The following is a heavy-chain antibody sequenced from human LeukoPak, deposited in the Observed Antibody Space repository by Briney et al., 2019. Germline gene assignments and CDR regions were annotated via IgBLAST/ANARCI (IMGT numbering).Heavy chain of an antibody. J-gene: IGHJ4*02. CDR2: IYIGGST. Sequence: GGSLRLSCAAFGFTVSSNYMSWVRQAPGKGLEWVSIIYIGGSTYYADSVKGRFTISRDNSKNTLYLQMNSLRAEDTAVYYCARSPHCSSTSCLTYYFDYWGQGTLVTVSS. CDR1: GFTVSSNY. CDR3: ARSPHCSSTSCLTYYFDY. V-gene: IGHV3-66*01. D-gene: IGHD2-2*01.